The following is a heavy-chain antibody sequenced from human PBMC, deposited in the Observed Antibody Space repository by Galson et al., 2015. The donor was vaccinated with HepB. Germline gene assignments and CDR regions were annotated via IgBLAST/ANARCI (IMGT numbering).Heavy chain of an antibody. V-gene: IGHV3-21*01. J-gene: IGHJ4*02. CDR2: ISSSSSYI. D-gene: IGHD3-3*01. Sequence: SLRLSCAASGFTFSSYSMNWVRQAPGKGLEWVSSISSSSSYIYYADSVKGRFTISRDNAKNSLYLQMNSLRAEDTAVYYCARVDYYDFWSGYYPFDYWGQGTLVTVSS. CDR1: GFTFSSYS. CDR3: ARVDYYDFWSGYYPFDY.